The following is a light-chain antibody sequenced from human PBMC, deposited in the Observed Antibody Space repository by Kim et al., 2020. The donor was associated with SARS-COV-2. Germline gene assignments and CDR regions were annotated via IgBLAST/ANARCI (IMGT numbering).Light chain of an antibody. Sequence: SVSQGQRATLSCRASQSVSSHLAWSQETPGQAPGPLIYGASTRATGIPARFSGSGSGTEYTLTISSLQSEDFAVYYCQQYNNWPYTFGQGTKLEI. CDR3: QQYNNWPYT. CDR1: QSVSSH. V-gene: IGKV3-15*01. J-gene: IGKJ2*01. CDR2: GAS.